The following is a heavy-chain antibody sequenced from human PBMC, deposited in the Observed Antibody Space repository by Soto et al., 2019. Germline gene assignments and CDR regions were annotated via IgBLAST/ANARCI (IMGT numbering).Heavy chain of an antibody. CDR1: GYAFTSYG. CDR3: AREYRNERAIDY. V-gene: IGHV1-18*01. Sequence: VSVKVSCKASGYAFTSYGVSCGRQAPGQGLEWMGWISAYNGNTNYAQKLQGRVTMTTDTSTSTAYMELRSLRSDDTAVYYCAREYRNERAIDYWGQGTLVTVSS. CDR2: ISAYNGNT. J-gene: IGHJ4*02. D-gene: IGHD1-1*01.